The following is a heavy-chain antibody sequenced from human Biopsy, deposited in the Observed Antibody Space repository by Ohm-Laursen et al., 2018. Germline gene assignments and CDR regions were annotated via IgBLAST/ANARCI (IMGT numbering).Heavy chain of an antibody. Sequence: GASVKASSKVSGYTLTELSIHWVRQTGGKGLEWMGGFDREERKTVYAEKFQGRVTMTEDTSTDTVYMEVTSLRSDDTAVYYCATGPYYDTRFYYNVRPFDFWGQGTLVTVSS. V-gene: IGHV1-24*01. D-gene: IGHD3-10*01. J-gene: IGHJ4*02. CDR3: ATGPYYDTRFYYNVRPFDF. CDR2: FDREERKT. CDR1: GYTLTELS.